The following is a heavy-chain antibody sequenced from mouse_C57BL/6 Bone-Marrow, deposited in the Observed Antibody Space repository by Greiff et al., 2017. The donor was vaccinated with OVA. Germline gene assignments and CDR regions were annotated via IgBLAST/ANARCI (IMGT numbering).Heavy chain of an antibody. J-gene: IGHJ4*01. CDR1: GFTFSDFY. CDR3: ARDRGGDAMDY. CDR2: SRNKANDYTT. V-gene: IGHV7-1*01. Sequence: EVMLVESGGGLVQSGRSLRLSCATSGFTFSDFYMEWVRQAPGKGLEWIAASRNKANDYTTEYSASVKGRFIVSRDTSQSILYLQMNALRAEDTAIYYCARDRGGDAMDYWGQGTSVTVSS. D-gene: IGHD1-1*02.